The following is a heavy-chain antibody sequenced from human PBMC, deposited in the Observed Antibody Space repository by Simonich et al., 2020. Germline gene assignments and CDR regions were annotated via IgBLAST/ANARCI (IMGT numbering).Heavy chain of an antibody. CDR3: ARTYSGSYYYFDY. Sequence: QVQLVQSGAEVKKPGASVKVSCKASGYTFTSYDINWVLQATGQGLEWMGRKKPNSGNTGYAQKVQGRVTITRNTSISTAYMELSSLRSEDTAVYYCARTYSGSYYYFDYWGQGTLVTVSS. V-gene: IGHV1-8*03. CDR2: KKPNSGNT. CDR1: GYTFTSYD. J-gene: IGHJ4*02. D-gene: IGHD1-26*01.